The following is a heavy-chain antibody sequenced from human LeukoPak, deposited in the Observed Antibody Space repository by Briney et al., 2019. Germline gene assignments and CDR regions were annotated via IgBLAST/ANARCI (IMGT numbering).Heavy chain of an antibody. D-gene: IGHD3-22*01. CDR2: IKQDGSEK. CDR1: GFTFSSYW. J-gene: IGHJ4*02. Sequence: GGSLRLSCAASGFTFSSYWMSWVRQAPGKGLEWVANIKQDGSEKYYVDSVKGRFTISRDNAKNSLYLQMNSLRAEDTAVYYCAKWRNYYDSYGYYWGQGTPVTVSS. V-gene: IGHV3-7*01. CDR3: AKWRNYYDSYGYY.